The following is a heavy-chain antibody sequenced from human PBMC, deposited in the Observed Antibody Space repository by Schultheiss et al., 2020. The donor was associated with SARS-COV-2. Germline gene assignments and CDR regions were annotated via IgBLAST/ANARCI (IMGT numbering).Heavy chain of an antibody. Sequence: SETLSLTCNVSGDSVSDYYWTWIRQPPGKRLEWIGYLFYSGSTNYNPSLKSRVTISVDTSKNQFSLKLSSVTAEDTAVYYCAKDWAYGFGELPHLDYWGQGALVTVSS. D-gene: IGHD3-10*01. CDR3: AKDWAYGFGELPHLDY. J-gene: IGHJ4*02. CDR1: GDSVSDYY. CDR2: LFYSGST. V-gene: IGHV4-59*02.